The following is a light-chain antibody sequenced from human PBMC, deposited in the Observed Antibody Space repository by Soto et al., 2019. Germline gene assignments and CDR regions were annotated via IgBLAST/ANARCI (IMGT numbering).Light chain of an antibody. CDR1: NSNIGAGYD. J-gene: IGLJ2*01. CDR3: QSYDSTVV. V-gene: IGLV1-40*01. Sequence: QSVLTQPPSVSGAPGQRVTISCTGSNSNIGAGYDVHWYQQLPGTAPKLLIYGNSNRPSGVPDRFSGSKSGTSASLAITRLQAEDEADYYCQSYDSTVVFGGGTKLTVL. CDR2: GNS.